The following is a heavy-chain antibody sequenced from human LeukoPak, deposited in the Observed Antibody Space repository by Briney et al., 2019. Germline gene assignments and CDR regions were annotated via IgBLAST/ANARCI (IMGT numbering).Heavy chain of an antibody. CDR2: INPNTGDT. CDR1: GYTLTGYY. Sequence: GASVKVSCKASGYTLTGYYMHWVRQAPGQGLEWMGWINPNTGDTNYAQNFQGRVTMTRDTSISTAYMELRWLRSDDTAIYYCARRGGYSGYDFNIWGQGTLVTVSS. D-gene: IGHD5-12*01. CDR3: ARRGGYSGYDFNI. J-gene: IGHJ4*02. V-gene: IGHV1-2*02.